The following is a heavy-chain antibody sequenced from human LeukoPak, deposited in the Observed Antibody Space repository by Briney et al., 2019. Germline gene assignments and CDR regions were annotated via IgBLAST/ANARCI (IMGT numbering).Heavy chain of an antibody. CDR1: GFTFSSYA. V-gene: IGHV3-64*01. Sequence: GGSLRLSCAASGFTFSSYAMHWVRQAPGKGLEYVSAISSKGGSTYYANSVKGRFTISRDNSKNTLYLQMGSLRAEDMAVCYCARARDSSGYLDPADYWGQGTLVTVSS. CDR3: ARARDSSGYLDPADY. D-gene: IGHD3-22*01. J-gene: IGHJ4*02. CDR2: ISSKGGST.